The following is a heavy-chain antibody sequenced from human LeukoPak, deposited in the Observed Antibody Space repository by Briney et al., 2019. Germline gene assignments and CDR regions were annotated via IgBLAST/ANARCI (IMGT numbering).Heavy chain of an antibody. D-gene: IGHD5-24*01. Sequence: GASVKVSCKASGYTFTGYYMHWVRQAPGQGLEWMGWINPNSGGTNYAQKFQGRVTMTRDTSISTAYMELSRLRSDDTAVYYCARVIRDGYARAFDIWGQGTMVTVSS. V-gene: IGHV1-2*02. CDR2: INPNSGGT. J-gene: IGHJ3*02. CDR3: ARVIRDGYARAFDI. CDR1: GYTFTGYY.